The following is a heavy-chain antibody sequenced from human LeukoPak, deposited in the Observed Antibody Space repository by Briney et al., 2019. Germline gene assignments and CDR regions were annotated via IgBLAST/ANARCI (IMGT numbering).Heavy chain of an antibody. D-gene: IGHD5-18*01. V-gene: IGHV3-33*01. CDR2: IWYDGSNK. CDR1: GFTFSSYG. J-gene: IGHJ3*02. Sequence: GGSLRLSCAASGFTFSSYGMHWVRQAPGKGLEWVAVIWYDGSNKYYADSVKGRFTISRDNSKNTLYLQMNSLGAEDTAVYYCARDVDTATWWEAFDIWGQGTMVTVSS. CDR3: ARDVDTATWWEAFDI.